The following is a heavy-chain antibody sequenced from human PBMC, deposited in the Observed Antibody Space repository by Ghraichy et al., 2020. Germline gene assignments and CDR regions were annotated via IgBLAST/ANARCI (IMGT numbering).Heavy chain of an antibody. CDR3: AKDRDYYDSSGYYFNAFDI. V-gene: IGHV3-23*01. Sequence: GSLRLSCAASAFTFSSYAMTWVRQAPGKGLEWVSTIRGSGSSTYYTDSVEGRFTISRDNSKNTLYLQMNSLRAEDTAVYYCAKDRDYYDSSGYYFNAFDIWGQGTLVTVSS. J-gene: IGHJ3*02. D-gene: IGHD3-22*01. CDR2: IRGSGSST. CDR1: AFTFSSYA.